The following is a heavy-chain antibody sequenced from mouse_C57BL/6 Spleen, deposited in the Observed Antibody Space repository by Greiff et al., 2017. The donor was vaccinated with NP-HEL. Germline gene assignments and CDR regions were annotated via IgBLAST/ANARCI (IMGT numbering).Heavy chain of an antibody. CDR1: GYSITSGYY. CDR3: ARDYYGSSYDAMDY. CDR2: ISYDGSN. J-gene: IGHJ4*01. Sequence: EVQLQESGPGLVKPSPSLSLTCSVTGYSITSGYYWNWIRQFPGNKLEWMGYISYDGSNNYNPSLKNRISITRDTSKNQFFLKLNSVTTEDTATYYCARDYYGSSYDAMDYWGQGTSVTVSS. D-gene: IGHD1-1*01. V-gene: IGHV3-6*01.